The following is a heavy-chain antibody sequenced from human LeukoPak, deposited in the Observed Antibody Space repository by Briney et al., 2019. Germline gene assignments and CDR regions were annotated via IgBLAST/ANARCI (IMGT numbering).Heavy chain of an antibody. CDR1: GGSISSSSYY. Sequence: PSETLSLTCTVSGGSISSSSYYWGWIRQPPGKGLEWIGIIYYSGSTYYNPSLKSRVTISVDTSKNQFSLKLSSVTAADTAVYYCARLARGSFGRSTQFDYWGQGTLVTVSS. J-gene: IGHJ4*02. CDR3: ARLARGSFGRSTQFDY. V-gene: IGHV4-39*07. D-gene: IGHD3-16*01. CDR2: IYYSGST.